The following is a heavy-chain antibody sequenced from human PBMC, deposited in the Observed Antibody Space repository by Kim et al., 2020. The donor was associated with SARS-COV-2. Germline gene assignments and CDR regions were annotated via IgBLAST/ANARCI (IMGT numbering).Heavy chain of an antibody. Sequence: YPQKFQDRVSITRDTSASTVYMELSSLRSEDTAVYYCARGISSGTYWPAFDYWGQGTLVTVSS. D-gene: IGHD2-8*02. J-gene: IGHJ4*02. CDR3: ARGISSGTYWPAFDY. V-gene: IGHV1-3*01.